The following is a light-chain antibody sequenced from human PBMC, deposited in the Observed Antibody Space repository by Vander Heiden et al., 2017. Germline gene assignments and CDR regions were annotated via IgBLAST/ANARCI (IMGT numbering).Light chain of an antibody. Sequence: DIRMTQSPSTLSASVGDRVTITCRASESINSWLAWYQQKPGKAPNLLIYKASTLQNGVPSRFSGSGSGTEFTLTISSLQPDDLATYYCQQYKSYSQWTLGQGTKVEIK. CDR3: QQYKSYSQWT. J-gene: IGKJ1*01. CDR1: ESINSW. V-gene: IGKV1-5*03. CDR2: KAS.